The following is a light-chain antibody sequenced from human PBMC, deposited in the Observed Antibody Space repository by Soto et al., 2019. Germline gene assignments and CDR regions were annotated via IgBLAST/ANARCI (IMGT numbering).Light chain of an antibody. CDR3: CSYAGISTVV. CDR1: SSDVGSYNL. J-gene: IGLJ2*01. V-gene: IGLV2-23*01. CDR2: EGS. Sequence: QSALTQPASVSGSPGQSITIYCTGTSSDVGSYNLVSWYQQHPGKAPKLMIYEGSKRPTGVSNRFSGSKSGNTASLTISGLQAEDEADYYCCSYAGISTVVFGGGTKLTVL.